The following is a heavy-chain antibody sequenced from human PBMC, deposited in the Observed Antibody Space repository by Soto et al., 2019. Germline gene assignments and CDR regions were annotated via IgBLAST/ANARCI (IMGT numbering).Heavy chain of an antibody. CDR3: ARQRTEYYDYIWGSYRYTPAAFDI. Sequence: PSETLSLTCTVSSGSISSSSSYWGWIRQPPGKGLEWIGSVYYSGSTYYNPSLKSRVTISVDTSKNQFSPKLSSVTAADTAVYYCARQRTEYYDYIWGSYRYTPAAFDIWGQGTMVTVSS. J-gene: IGHJ3*02. D-gene: IGHD3-16*02. CDR2: VYYSGST. V-gene: IGHV4-39*01. CDR1: SGSISSSSSY.